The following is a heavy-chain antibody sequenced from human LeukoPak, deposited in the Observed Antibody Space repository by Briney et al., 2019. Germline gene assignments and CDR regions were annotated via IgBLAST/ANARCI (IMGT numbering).Heavy chain of an antibody. Sequence: GGSLRLSCAASGAASGFIFSNYAMNWVPQAPGKGLEWVSAISGSGGSTYYADSVKGRFTISRDNSKNTLYLQMNSLRAEDTAVYYCAKSTYGSSWDFDYWGQGTLVTVSS. CDR1: GFIFSNYA. CDR2: ISGSGGST. D-gene: IGHD6-13*01. CDR3: AKSTYGSSWDFDY. J-gene: IGHJ4*02. V-gene: IGHV3-23*01.